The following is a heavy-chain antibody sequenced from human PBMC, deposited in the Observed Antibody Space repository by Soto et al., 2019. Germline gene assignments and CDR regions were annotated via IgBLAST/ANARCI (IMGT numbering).Heavy chain of an antibody. Sequence: GGSLRLSCVASGFILSGYDMHWVRQATGEGLEWVSAIGTAGDPYYSGSVKGRFTISRGNAENSVYLQMNSLRAGDTAVYYCARAGYDNSGYYFYAMDVWGPGTTVTVSS. J-gene: IGHJ6*02. CDR1: GFILSGYD. D-gene: IGHD4-4*01. V-gene: IGHV3-13*05. CDR2: IGTAGDP. CDR3: ARAGYDNSGYYFYAMDV.